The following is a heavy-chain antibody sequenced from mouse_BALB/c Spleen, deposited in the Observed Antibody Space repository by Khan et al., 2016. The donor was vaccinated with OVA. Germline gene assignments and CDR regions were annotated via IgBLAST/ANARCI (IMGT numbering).Heavy chain of an antibody. CDR3: ARSPYGNFAY. J-gene: IGHJ3*01. D-gene: IGHD2-1*01. CDR1: GFTFSTYA. Sequence: DVMLVESGGGLVKPGGSLKLSCAASGFTFSTYAMSWIRQTPEKRLEWVATINSDGDYTYYPDSVTGRFTISRDNATHTLYLQMSSLRSEDTAMYYCARSPYGNFAYWGHGTLVTVSA. CDR2: INSDGDYT. V-gene: IGHV5-9-1*01.